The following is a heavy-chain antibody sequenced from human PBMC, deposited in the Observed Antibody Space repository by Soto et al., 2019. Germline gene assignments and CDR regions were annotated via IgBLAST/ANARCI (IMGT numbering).Heavy chain of an antibody. CDR1: GFTFSSYA. V-gene: IGHV3-23*01. J-gene: IGHJ4*02. CDR3: AKDRWGMVREIPSYFDY. CDR2: ISGSGGST. D-gene: IGHD3-10*01. Sequence: GGSLRLSCAASGFTFSSYAMSWVRQAPGKGLEWVSAISGSGGSTYYADSVKGRFTISRDNSKNTVYLQMNSLRAEDTAVYYCAKDRWGMVREIPSYFDYWGQGALVTVSS.